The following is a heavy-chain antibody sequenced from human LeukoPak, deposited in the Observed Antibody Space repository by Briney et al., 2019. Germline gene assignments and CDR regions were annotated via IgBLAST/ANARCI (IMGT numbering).Heavy chain of an antibody. CDR3: ARRGDAGYWCFDL. D-gene: IGHD3-10*01. CDR1: GGSISSYY. Sequence: PPETLSLTCTVAGGSISSYYWSWIRQPPGKGLEWIGNTYYSGSTNSNPSLKSGVTISVETSENQFSLNLSAVTAADTVVYYCARRGDAGYWCFDLWGRGTLVTVSS. J-gene: IGHJ2*01. V-gene: IGHV4-59*08. CDR2: TYYSGST.